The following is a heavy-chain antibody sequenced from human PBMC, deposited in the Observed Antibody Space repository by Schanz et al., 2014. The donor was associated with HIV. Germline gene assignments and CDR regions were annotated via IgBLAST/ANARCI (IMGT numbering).Heavy chain of an antibody. J-gene: IGHJ4*02. V-gene: IGHV1-2*02. CDR3: ARGRSGYCSGGSCPYGRYYFDY. D-gene: IGHD2-15*01. CDR2: INPNSGGT. CDR1: GYTFTGYY. Sequence: QVQLVQSGAEVKKPGASVKVSCKASGYTFTGYYMHWVRQAPGQGLEWMGWINPNSGGTNYAQKFQGRVTMTRDTSISTAYMELSRLRSDVTAVYYCARGRSGYCSGGSCPYGRYYFDYWGQGTLVTVSS.